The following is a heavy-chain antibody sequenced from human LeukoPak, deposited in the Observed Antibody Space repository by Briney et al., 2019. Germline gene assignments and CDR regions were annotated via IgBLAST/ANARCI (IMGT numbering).Heavy chain of an antibody. J-gene: IGHJ4*02. CDR2: IWYDGSNK. CDR1: GFDFSSYG. D-gene: IGHD1-26*01. V-gene: IGHV3-30*02. Sequence: GGSLRLSCAASGFDFSSYGMHWVRQAPGKGLEWVAFIWYDGSNKYYADSVKGRFTISRDNSKNTLYLQMNSLRAEDTAVYYCAKDQSGSYSDYFDYWGQGTLVTVSS. CDR3: AKDQSGSYSDYFDY.